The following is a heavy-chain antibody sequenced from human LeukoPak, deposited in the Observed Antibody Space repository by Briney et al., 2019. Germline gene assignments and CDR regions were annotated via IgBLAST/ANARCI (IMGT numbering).Heavy chain of an antibody. Sequence: PGRSLRLSCAPSVFSFSSYGMYWVRQAPGNGLEWVALIWYDGSNRYYGDSVKGRFTICKNTTKNSLYLQMDSRTGEETAVYYCARELCSTNSCYDYWGQGALVTLSS. J-gene: IGHJ4*02. CDR2: IWYDGSNR. CDR3: ARELCSTNSCYDY. CDR1: VFSFSSYG. V-gene: IGHV3-33*01. D-gene: IGHD2-2*01.